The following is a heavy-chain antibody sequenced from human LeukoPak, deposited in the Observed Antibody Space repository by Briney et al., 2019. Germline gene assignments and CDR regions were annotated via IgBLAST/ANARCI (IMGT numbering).Heavy chain of an antibody. CDR3: ATYTMVRGPFDY. CDR2: FDPEDGET. CDR1: GYTLTELS. D-gene: IGHD3-10*01. J-gene: IGHJ4*02. Sequence: ASVKVSCKASGYTLTELSMHWVRQAPGKGLEWMGGFDPEDGETIYAQKFQGRVTMTEDTSADTAYMELSSLRSEDTAVYYCATYTMVRGPFDYWGQGTLVTVSS. V-gene: IGHV1-24*01.